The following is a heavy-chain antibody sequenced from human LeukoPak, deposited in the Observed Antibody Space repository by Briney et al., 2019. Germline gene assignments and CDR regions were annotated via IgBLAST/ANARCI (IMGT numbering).Heavy chain of an antibody. J-gene: IGHJ4*02. Sequence: GGSLRLSCAASGFTFSSYAMSWVRQAPGKGLEWVSAISGNGGSTYYADSVKGRFTISRDNSKNTLWLQMNSLRAEDTAVYYCAKDRQPSHSSGWYPHDYWGQGTLVTVSS. CDR2: ISGNGGST. V-gene: IGHV3-23*01. D-gene: IGHD6-19*01. CDR3: AKDRQPSHSSGWYPHDY. CDR1: GFTFSSYA.